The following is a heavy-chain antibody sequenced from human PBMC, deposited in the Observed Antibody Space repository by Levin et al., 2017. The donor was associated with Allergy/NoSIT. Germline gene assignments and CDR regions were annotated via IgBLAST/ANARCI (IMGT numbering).Heavy chain of an antibody. CDR1: GFTFSNYA. J-gene: IGHJ4*02. V-gene: IGHV3-21*01. CDR3: ARTPGGVVAGQL. D-gene: IGHD6-19*01. Sequence: TGGSLRLSCAASGFTFSNYAMNWVRQAPGKGLEWVSSISTSSNYIYYADSVKGRFTISRDNAKNSLYLQMNSLRAEDTAVYYCARTPGGVVAGQLWGPGTLVTVSS. CDR2: ISTSSNYI.